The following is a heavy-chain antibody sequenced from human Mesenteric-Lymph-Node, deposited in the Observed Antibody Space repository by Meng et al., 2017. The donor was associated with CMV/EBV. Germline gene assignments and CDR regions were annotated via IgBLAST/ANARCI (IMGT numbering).Heavy chain of an antibody. CDR3: ARRGSSATGYYYGMDV. V-gene: IGHV1-2*02. D-gene: IGHD3-16*01. J-gene: IGHJ6*02. CDR1: GYTFTGYY. Sequence: SVKVSCKASGYTFTGYYLHWVRQAPGQGLEWMGWINPNSGGTNFAQKFQGRVTMSRDTSISTAYMELSRLTSDDTALYYCARRGSSATGYYYGMDVWGQGTTVTVSS. CDR2: INPNSGGT.